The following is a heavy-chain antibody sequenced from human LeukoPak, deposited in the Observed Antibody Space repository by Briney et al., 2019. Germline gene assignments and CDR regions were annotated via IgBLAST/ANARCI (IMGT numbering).Heavy chain of an antibody. V-gene: IGHV3-30*02. J-gene: IGHJ6*03. CDR2: IRYDGSNK. Sequence: GGSLRLSCAASGFTFSSYGMHWVRQAPGKGLEWVAFIRYDGSNKYYADSVKGRFTISRDNSKNSLYLQMNSLRAEDTAVYYCAREYYYYMDVWGKGTTVTVSS. CDR1: GFTFSSYG. CDR3: AREYYYYMDV.